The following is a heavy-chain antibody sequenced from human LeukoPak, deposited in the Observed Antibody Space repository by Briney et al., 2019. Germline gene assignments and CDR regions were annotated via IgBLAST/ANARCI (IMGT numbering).Heavy chain of an antibody. Sequence: SVKVSCKASGGTFSSYAISWVRQAPGQGLEWMGGIIPIFGTANYAQKFQGRVTITADESTSIAYMELSSLRSEDTAVYYCARGGQSLERFAFDIWGQGTMVTVSS. J-gene: IGHJ3*02. CDR1: GGTFSSYA. CDR2: IIPIFGTA. CDR3: ARGGQSLERFAFDI. V-gene: IGHV1-69*01. D-gene: IGHD1-1*01.